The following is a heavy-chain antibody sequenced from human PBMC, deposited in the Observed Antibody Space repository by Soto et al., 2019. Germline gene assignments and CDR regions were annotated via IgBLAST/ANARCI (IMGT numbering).Heavy chain of an antibody. CDR3: AKDVLSWNYPYYFDY. CDR2: ISGSGGST. D-gene: IGHD1-7*01. Sequence: EVQLLESGGGLVQPGGSLRLPCAASGFTFSSYAMSWVRQAPGKGLEWVSAISGSGGSTYYADSVKGRFTISRDNSKNTLYLQMNSLRAEDTAVYYCAKDVLSWNYPYYFDYWGQGTLVTVSS. CDR1: GFTFSSYA. J-gene: IGHJ4*02. V-gene: IGHV3-23*01.